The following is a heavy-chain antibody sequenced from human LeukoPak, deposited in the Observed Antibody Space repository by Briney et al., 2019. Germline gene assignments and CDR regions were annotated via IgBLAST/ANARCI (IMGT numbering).Heavy chain of an antibody. Sequence: SETLSLTCTVSGGSIRSYYWNWIRQPAGKGLEWIGRIYTTGSTYYNPSLKSRVTMSVDTSKNQFSPKLRSLTAADTAVYYCARGRDGFMSDFDSWGQGTLVTVSS. CDR2: IYTTGST. CDR3: ARGRDGFMSDFDS. D-gene: IGHD3-10*02. J-gene: IGHJ4*02. V-gene: IGHV4-4*07. CDR1: GGSIRSYY.